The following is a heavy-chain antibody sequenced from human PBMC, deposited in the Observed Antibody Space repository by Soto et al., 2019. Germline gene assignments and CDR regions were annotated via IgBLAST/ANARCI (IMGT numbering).Heavy chain of an antibody. D-gene: IGHD6-19*01. CDR3: ARDVVAGWGYFDS. J-gene: IGHJ4*02. V-gene: IGHV3-30*03. Sequence: QVQLVESGGGVVPPGKSVRLSCAASGFSFSDYGMHWVRQAPGKGLEWLAAISYDGNNEAHADSVKGRFAVSRDNSKNTLYLQLNILRPEDSAVYYCARDVVAGWGYFDSWGQGILVTVSS. CDR2: ISYDGNNE. CDR1: GFSFSDYG.